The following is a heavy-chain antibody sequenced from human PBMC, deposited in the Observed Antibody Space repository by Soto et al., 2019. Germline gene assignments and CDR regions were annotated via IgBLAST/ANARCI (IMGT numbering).Heavy chain of an antibody. J-gene: IGHJ3*02. CDR2: INHCGST. CDR1: GGSFSGYY. Sequence: QVQLQQWGAGLLKPSETLSLTCAVYGGSFSGYYLSWIRQPPGKGLDGIGEINHCGSTNYDPSIKRRDIISVDTAKNQFSLKLSSVTAADTAVYYCAREQDSSGYYPDAFENWVQGTMVTVSS. CDR3: AREQDSSGYYPDAFEN. V-gene: IGHV4-34*01. D-gene: IGHD3-22*01.